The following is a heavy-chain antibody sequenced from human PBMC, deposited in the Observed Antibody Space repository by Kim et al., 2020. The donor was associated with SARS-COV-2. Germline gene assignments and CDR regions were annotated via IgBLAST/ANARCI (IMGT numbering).Heavy chain of an antibody. V-gene: IGHV3-48*02. D-gene: IGHD3-9*01. Sequence: YYADSVKGRFTISRDNAKNSLYLQMNSLRDEDTAVYYCARDEWFEPFFDYWGQGTLVTVSS. J-gene: IGHJ4*02. CDR3: ARDEWFEPFFDY.